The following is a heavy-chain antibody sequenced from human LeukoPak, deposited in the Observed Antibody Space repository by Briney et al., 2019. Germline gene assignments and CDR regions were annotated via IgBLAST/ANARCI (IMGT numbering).Heavy chain of an antibody. Sequence: GGSLRLSCAASGFTFSSYAMSWVRQAPGKGLEWVSAITGSGGSTYYADPVKGRFTISRDNSKNTLYLQMNSLRAEDTAVFYCAKDLTGYPAYYFDYWGQGTLVTVSS. D-gene: IGHD1-14*01. CDR3: AKDLTGYPAYYFDY. J-gene: IGHJ4*02. V-gene: IGHV3-23*01. CDR1: GFTFSSYA. CDR2: ITGSGGST.